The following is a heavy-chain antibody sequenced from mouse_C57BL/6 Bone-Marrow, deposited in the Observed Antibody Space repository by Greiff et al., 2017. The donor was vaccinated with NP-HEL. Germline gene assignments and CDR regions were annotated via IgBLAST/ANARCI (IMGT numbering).Heavy chain of an antibody. CDR2: INPNNGGT. CDR1: GYTFTDYN. D-gene: IGHD1-1*01. Sequence: EVQLQQSGPELVKPGASVKIPCKASGYTFTDYNMDWVKQSHGKSLEWIGDINPNNGGTIYNQKFKGKATLTVDKSSSTAYMELRSLTSEDTAVYYCAREGVYYGSSYVWFAYWGQGTLVTVSA. CDR3: AREGVYYGSSYVWFAY. V-gene: IGHV1-18*01. J-gene: IGHJ3*01.